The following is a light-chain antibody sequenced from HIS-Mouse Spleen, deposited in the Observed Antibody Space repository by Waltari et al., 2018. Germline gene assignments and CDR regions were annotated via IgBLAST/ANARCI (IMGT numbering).Light chain of an antibody. Sequence: SYELTQPPSVSVSPGQTASIPCSGEKLGDKYACWYQQKPGQSPVLVIYQDSKRPSGIPERFSGSNSRNTATLTISGTQAMDEADYYCQAWDSSYSVFGGGTKLTVL. J-gene: IGLJ2*01. V-gene: IGLV3-1*01. CDR3: QAWDSSYSV. CDR1: KLGDKY. CDR2: QDS.